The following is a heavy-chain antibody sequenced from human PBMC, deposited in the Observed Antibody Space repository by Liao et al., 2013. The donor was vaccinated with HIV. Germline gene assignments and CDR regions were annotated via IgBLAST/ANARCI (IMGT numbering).Heavy chain of an antibody. V-gene: IGHV4-61*02. CDR3: AKEAAWEGLYHFDY. J-gene: IGHJ4*02. D-gene: IGHD1-26*01. Sequence: QVHLQESGPGLVKPSQTLSLTCTFSGASVTSGTSYWTWIRRPAGKGLEWIGRIYSTGSTNYNPSLEGRVTMSVDTSKNRFSLKLRSVTAADTAVYYCAKEAAWEGLYHFDYWGQGTLVTVST. CDR2: IYSTGST. CDR1: GASVTSGTSY.